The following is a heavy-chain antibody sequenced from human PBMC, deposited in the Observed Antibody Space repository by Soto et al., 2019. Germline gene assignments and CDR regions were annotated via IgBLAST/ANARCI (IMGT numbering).Heavy chain of an antibody. CDR2: IGGGT. V-gene: IGHV3-23*01. J-gene: IGHJ5*02. CDR3: AKNAGTS. Sequence: EVQLLESGGGLVQPGGSLRLSCSASGFAFSANDMTWVRQAPGRGLEWVSNIGGGTYYADSVKGRFTISRDNSKNSLYLQMNSRRAEDTDIYYCAKNAGTSWGQGTLVTVSS. D-gene: IGHD1-1*01. CDR1: GFAFSAND.